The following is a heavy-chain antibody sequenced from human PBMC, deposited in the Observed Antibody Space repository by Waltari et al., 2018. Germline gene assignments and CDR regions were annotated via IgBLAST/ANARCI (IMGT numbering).Heavy chain of an antibody. V-gene: IGHV1-69*06. CDR2: IIPIFGTA. J-gene: IGHJ4*02. Sequence: QGLEWMGGIIPIFGTANYAKKFQGRVTITGDKSTSTADMELSRLGSEDTAVYYCAPLEEGYFDYWGQGTLVTVSS. D-gene: IGHD3-16*02. CDR3: APLEEGYFDY.